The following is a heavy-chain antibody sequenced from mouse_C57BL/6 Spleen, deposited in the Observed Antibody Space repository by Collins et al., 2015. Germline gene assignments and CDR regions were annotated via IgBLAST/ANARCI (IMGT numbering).Heavy chain of an antibody. CDR1: LLHHQWLL. CDR2: ISYDGSN. D-gene: IGHD1-1*01. J-gene: IGHJ3*01. CDR3: ARGITAVPWFAY. Sequence: DVQLQESGPGLRETFSASVSHLLCHWLLHHQWLLLELDPAVSRNKLEWMGYISYDGSNNYNPSLKNRISITRDTSKTQFFLKLNSVTTEDTATYFCARGITAVPWFAYWGQGTLVTVSA. V-gene: IGHV3-6*01.